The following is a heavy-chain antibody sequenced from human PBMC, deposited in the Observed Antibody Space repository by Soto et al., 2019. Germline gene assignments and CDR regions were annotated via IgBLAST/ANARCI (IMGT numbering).Heavy chain of an antibody. J-gene: IGHJ3*01. CDR1: GGTFSSYA. Sequence: SVKVSCKASGGTFSSYAISWVRQAPGQGLEWMGGIIPIFGTANYAQKFQGRVTITADESTSTVYLQMSSLRDEDTAVYFCAGEGTKSSDTFDLWGQGTKVTVSS. V-gene: IGHV1-69*13. D-gene: IGHD1-1*01. CDR3: AGEGTKSSDTFDL. CDR2: IIPIFGTA.